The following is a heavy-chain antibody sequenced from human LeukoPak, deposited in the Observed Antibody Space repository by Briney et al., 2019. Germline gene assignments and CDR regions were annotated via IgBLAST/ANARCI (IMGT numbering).Heavy chain of an antibody. D-gene: IGHD2-15*01. CDR3: VRLPHAMSPIDY. CDR2: IYYSGNT. CDR1: GGSIGRSSFY. Sequence: PSETLSLTCTVSGGSIGRSSFYWGWIRQPPGKGLEWIGSIYYSGNTYYNPSLKSRVIISVDTSKNQFSLKLTSVTAADTAVYYCVRLPHAMSPIDYWGQGMLVTVSS. J-gene: IGHJ4*02. V-gene: IGHV4-39*07.